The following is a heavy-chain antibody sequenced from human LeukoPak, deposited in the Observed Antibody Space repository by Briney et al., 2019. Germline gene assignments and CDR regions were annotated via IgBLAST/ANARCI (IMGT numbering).Heavy chain of an antibody. CDR3: AKDLGVQSELYWFDP. CDR1: GFTFSSYG. Sequence: HPGGSLRLSCAASGFTFSSYGMHWVRQAPGKGLEWVAFIRYDGSNKYYADSVKGRFTISRDNSKNTLYLQMNSLRAEDTAVYYCAKDLGVQSELYWFDPWGQGTLVTVSS. CDR2: IRYDGSNK. V-gene: IGHV3-30*02. J-gene: IGHJ5*02. D-gene: IGHD4-11*01.